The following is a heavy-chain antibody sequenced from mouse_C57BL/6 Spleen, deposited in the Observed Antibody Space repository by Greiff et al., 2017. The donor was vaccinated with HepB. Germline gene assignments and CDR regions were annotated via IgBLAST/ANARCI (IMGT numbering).Heavy chain of an antibody. V-gene: IGHV1-61*01. J-gene: IGHJ2*01. CDR1: GYTFTSYW. CDR2: IYPSDSET. CDR3: AREGKTGFDC. D-gene: IGHD4-1*01. Sequence: QVQLKQPGAELVRPGSSVKLSCKASGYTFTSYWMDWVKQRPGQGLEWIGNIYPSDSETHYNQKFKDKATLTVDKSSSTAYMQLSSLTSEDSAVYYCAREGKTGFDCWGQGTTLTVSS.